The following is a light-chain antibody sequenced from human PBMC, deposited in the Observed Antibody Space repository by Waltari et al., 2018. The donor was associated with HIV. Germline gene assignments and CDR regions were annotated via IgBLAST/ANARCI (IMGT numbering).Light chain of an antibody. Sequence: DIQMTQSPSYLSASVGDRVTVSCRANQNISSYLIWYQQRPGKAPRLLIYTASTLQRGVPSRFSGSGSGTDFTLSITSLQPEDFATYYCQQSYSTPLTFGGGTRVEIK. CDR3: QQSYSTPLT. CDR1: QNISSY. J-gene: IGKJ4*01. CDR2: TAS. V-gene: IGKV1-39*01.